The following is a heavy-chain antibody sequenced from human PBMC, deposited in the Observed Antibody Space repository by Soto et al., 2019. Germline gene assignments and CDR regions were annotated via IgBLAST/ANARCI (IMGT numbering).Heavy chain of an antibody. J-gene: IGHJ5*01. CDR2: ISSSGSFM. CDR3: ARDPPTGSTLDWFDS. V-gene: IGHV3-21*01. D-gene: IGHD1-7*01. CDR1: GFSFSSDS. Sequence: EVQLVESGGGLVKPGGSLRLSCVASGFSFSSDSMGWVRQAPGKGLEWVSSISSSGSFMNYADSVKGRFTISRDNAKNSLYLQMTSLKDEDTAVYYCARDPPTGSTLDWFDSWGQGTLVTVSS.